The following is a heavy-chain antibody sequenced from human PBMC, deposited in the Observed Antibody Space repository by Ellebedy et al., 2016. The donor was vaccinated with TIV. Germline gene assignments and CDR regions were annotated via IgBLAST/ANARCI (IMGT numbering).Heavy chain of an antibody. V-gene: IGHV4-59*08. CDR3: ARSYCTSPRCYAHNYFDP. Sequence: MPSETLSLTCTVSGGSISSYYSSWIRQPPGIGLDWIWHIYDSWRTNYNSFLRSRVTISVDTSMNQFSLKLSSVTAADTAVYYCARSYCTSPRCYAHNYFDPWGQGTLVTVSS. J-gene: IGHJ5*02. D-gene: IGHD2-2*01. CDR2: IYDSWRT. CDR1: GGSISSYY.